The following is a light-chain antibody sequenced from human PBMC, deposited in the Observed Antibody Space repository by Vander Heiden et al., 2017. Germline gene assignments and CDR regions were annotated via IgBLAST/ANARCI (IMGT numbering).Light chain of an antibody. CDR1: QSISSY. CDR2: AAS. V-gene: IGKV1-39*01. CDR3: QQSQDMRFS. J-gene: IGKJ4*01. Sequence: DIQMTQSPSSLSASVGDRVTITCRASQSISSYLNWYQQKPGKAPKLLIYAASSLKSGVPSRFSGSGSGTDFTLTISSLQPEDFATYFCQQSQDMRFSFGGGTKVEIK.